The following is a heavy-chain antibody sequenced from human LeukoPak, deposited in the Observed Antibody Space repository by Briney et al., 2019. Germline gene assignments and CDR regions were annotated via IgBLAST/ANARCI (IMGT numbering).Heavy chain of an antibody. CDR1: GGSFSGYY. CDR2: INHSGST. J-gene: IGHJ3*02. Sequence: SETLSLTCGVYGGSFSGYYWSWIRQPPGKGLEWIGEINHSGSTNHNPSLKSRVTISVDTSKNQLSLKLNSVTAADTAVYYCTRGWYYYDIWGQGTMVTVSS. D-gene: IGHD3-10*01. CDR3: TRGWYYYDI. V-gene: IGHV4-34*01.